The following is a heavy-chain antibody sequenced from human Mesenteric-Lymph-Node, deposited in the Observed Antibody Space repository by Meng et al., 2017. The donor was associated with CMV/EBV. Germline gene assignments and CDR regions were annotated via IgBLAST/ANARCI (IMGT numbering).Heavy chain of an antibody. V-gene: IGHV3-23*01. J-gene: IGHJ4*02. CDR1: GFTFSNYA. CDR2: ISVSAGST. Sequence: GESLKISCAASGFTFSNYAMTWVRQAPGKGLEWVSGISVSAGSTYYADSVKGRFTISRDNSRNTLYLQMNSLRAEDTAVYYCAAGSVVPAAPIDYWGQGTLVTVSS. D-gene: IGHD2-2*01. CDR3: AAGSVVPAAPIDY.